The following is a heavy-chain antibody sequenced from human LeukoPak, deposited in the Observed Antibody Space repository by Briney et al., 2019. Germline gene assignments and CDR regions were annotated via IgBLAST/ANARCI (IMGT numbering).Heavy chain of an antibody. V-gene: IGHV1-46*01. CDR1: GYTFTNHY. J-gene: IGHJ4*02. CDR3: ARGRWGATYSLDY. D-gene: IGHD4/OR15-4a*01. Sequence: VASVKVSCKASGYTFTNHYMHWVRQAPGQGLEWMGMINPSGGSTSYPQKFQGRLTMTRDTSTTTVHMELSRLTLEDTAVYYCARGRWGATYSLDYWGQGTLVTVSS. CDR2: INPSGGST.